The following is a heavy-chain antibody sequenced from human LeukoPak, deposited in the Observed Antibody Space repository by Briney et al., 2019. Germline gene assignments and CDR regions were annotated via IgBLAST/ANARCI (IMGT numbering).Heavy chain of an antibody. CDR3: ARSPYYDSSGYYVKSRNFDY. D-gene: IGHD3-22*01. J-gene: IGHJ4*02. V-gene: IGHV4-31*03. Sequence: SETLSLTCTVSGGSISSGGYYWSWIRQHPGRGLEWIGYIYYSGSTYYNPSLKSRVTISVDTSKNQFSLKLSSVTAADTAVYYCARSPYYDSSGYYVKSRNFDYWGQGTLVTVSS. CDR1: GGSISSGGYY. CDR2: IYYSGST.